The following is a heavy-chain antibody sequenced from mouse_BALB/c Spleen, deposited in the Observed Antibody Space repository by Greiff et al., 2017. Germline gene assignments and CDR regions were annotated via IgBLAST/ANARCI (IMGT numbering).Heavy chain of an antibody. V-gene: IGHV5-17*02. CDR3: ARSGTVDWFAY. CDR1: GFTFSSFG. CDR2: ISSGSSTI. D-gene: IGHD4-1*01. J-gene: IGHJ3*01. Sequence: EVQVVESGGGLVQPGGSRKLSCAASGFTFSSFGMHWVRQAPEKGLEWVAYISSGSSTIYYADTVKGRFTISRDNPKNTLFLQMTSLRSEDTAMYYCARSGTVDWFAYWGQGTLVTVSA.